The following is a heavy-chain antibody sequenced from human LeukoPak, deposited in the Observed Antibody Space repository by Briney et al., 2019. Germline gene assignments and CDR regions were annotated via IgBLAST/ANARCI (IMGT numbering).Heavy chain of an antibody. J-gene: IGHJ4*02. D-gene: IGHD1-26*01. CDR2: ISGSGGST. Sequence: PGGSLRLSCAASGFIFSSYGMSWVRQAPGKGLEWVSAISGSGGSTYYADSVKGRFTISRDNSKNTLYLQMNSLRAEDTALYFYAQWSRYFDYWGQGTLVTVSS. CDR3: AQWSRYFDY. V-gene: IGHV3-23*01. CDR1: GFIFSSYG.